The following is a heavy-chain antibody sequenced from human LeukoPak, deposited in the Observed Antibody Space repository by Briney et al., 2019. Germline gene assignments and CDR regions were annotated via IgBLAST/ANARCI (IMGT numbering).Heavy chain of an antibody. D-gene: IGHD3-9*01. J-gene: IGHJ2*01. CDR3: ARVDWNWYFDL. CDR2: IYYSGST. V-gene: IGHV4-59*01. Sequence: SETLSLTCTVPGGSISSYYWSWIRQPPGKGLEWIGYIYYSGSTNYNPSLKSRVTISVDTSKNQFSLKLSSVTAADTAVYYCARVDWNWYFDLWGRGTLVTVSS. CDR1: GGSISSYY.